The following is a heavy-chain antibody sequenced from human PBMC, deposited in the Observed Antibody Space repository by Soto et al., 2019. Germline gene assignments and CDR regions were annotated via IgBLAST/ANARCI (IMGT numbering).Heavy chain of an antibody. D-gene: IGHD4-17*01. CDR2: ISNSGGST. CDR1: GFTFSSYA. Sequence: GGSLRLSCAASGFTFSSYAMSWVRQAPGKGLECVSAISNSGGSTYYADSVKGRFTISRDNSKNTLYLQMNSLRAEDTAVYYCAKSYGDGYYFDYWGQGTLVTVSS. J-gene: IGHJ4*02. V-gene: IGHV3-23*01. CDR3: AKSYGDGYYFDY.